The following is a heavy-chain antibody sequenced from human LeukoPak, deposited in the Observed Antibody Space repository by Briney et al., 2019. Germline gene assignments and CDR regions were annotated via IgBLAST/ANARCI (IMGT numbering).Heavy chain of an antibody. Sequence: GGSLRLSCVASGFTFSNYWMHWVRQAPGKGLEWVSLIYSGGAIRYADSVKGRFTISRDSSKNTLFLQMNDLTVEDTARYYCARRPGNWGQGILVTVSS. CDR1: GFTFSNYW. J-gene: IGHJ4*02. V-gene: IGHV3-53*01. D-gene: IGHD1-14*01. CDR2: IYSGGAI. CDR3: ARRPGN.